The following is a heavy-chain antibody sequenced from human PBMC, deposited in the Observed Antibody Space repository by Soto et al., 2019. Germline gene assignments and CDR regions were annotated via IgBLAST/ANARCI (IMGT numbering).Heavy chain of an antibody. J-gene: IGHJ5*02. V-gene: IGHV4-4*07. CDR1: GASVSGFY. D-gene: IGHD1-1*01. CDR2: IYATGTT. CDR3: VRDGTKTLRDWFDA. Sequence: QVQLQESGPGLVKPSETLSLTCCVSGASVSGFYWSWVRKSAGKGLEWIGRIYATGTTDYNPSLKSRVMMSIDTSKKQFSLKLRSVTAADTAVYYCVRDGTKTLRDWFDAWGQGISVTVSS.